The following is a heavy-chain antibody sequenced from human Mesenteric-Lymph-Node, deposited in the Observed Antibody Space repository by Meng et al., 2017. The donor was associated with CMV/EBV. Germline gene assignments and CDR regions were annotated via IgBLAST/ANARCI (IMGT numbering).Heavy chain of an antibody. CDR1: GYTFTGYY. J-gene: IGHJ4*02. CDR2: INPNSGGT. CDR3: ARTNDGSGPFDY. D-gene: IGHD3-22*01. V-gene: IGHV1-2*02. Sequence: ASVKVSCKASGYTFTGYYMHWVRQAPGQGLEWMGWINPNSGGTNYAQKFQGRVTMTRDTSISTAYMELSRLRSDDTAVYYCARTNDGSGPFDYWGRGTLVTVSS.